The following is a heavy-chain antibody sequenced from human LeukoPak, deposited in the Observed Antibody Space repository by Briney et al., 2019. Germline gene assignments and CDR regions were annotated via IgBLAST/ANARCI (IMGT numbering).Heavy chain of an antibody. D-gene: IGHD2-2*01. CDR2: IYHSGST. CDR3: ARVPARFSYYYYGMDV. J-gene: IGHJ6*02. V-gene: IGHV4-4*02. Sequence: PSGTLSLTCAVSGGSISSSNWWSWVRPPPGKGLEWIGEIYHSGSTNYNPSLKSRVTISVDKSKNQFSLKLSSVTAADTAVYYCARVPARFSYYYYGMDVWGQGTTVTVSS. CDR1: GGSISSSNW.